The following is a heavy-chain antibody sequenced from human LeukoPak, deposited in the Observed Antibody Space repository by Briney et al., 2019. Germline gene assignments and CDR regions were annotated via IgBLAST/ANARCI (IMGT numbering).Heavy chain of an antibody. CDR2: ISDNGGST. CDR3: ARGVGFWSGHYNYYMDV. J-gene: IGHJ6*03. D-gene: IGHD3-3*01. CDR1: GFTFSSYA. V-gene: IGHV3-23*01. Sequence: PGGSLRLSCAASGFTFSSYAMNWVRQAPGKGLEWVSVISDNGGSTYYADSVKGRFTISRDNSKNTLYLQMNSLRAEDTALYHCARGVGFWSGHYNYYMDVWGKGTTVTVSS.